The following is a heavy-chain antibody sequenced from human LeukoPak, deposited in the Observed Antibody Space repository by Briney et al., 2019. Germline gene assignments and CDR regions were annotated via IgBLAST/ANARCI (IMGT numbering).Heavy chain of an antibody. D-gene: IGHD3-10*01. J-gene: IGHJ5*02. V-gene: IGHV5-51*01. Sequence: GESLKISCKGSGYSFTSYWIGWVRQMPGKGLGWMGIIYPGDSDTRYSPSFQGQVTISADKSISTAYLQWSSLKASGTAMYYCARSYYYGSGSYYNGNWFDPWGQGTLVTVSS. CDR3: ARSYYYGSGSYYNGNWFDP. CDR1: GYSFTSYW. CDR2: IYPGDSDT.